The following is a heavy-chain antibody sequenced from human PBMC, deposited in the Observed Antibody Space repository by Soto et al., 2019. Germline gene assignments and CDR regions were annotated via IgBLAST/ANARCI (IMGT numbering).Heavy chain of an antibody. D-gene: IGHD3-3*01. Sequence: QVQLVESGGGVVQPGRSLRLSCAASGFTFSSYGMHWVRQAPGKGLEWVAVISYDGSNKYYADSVKGRFTISRDNSKNKLYLQMNSPGAEAAAVYYCAKPSDYDFWSGSVGGMDVWGQGTTVTVSS. CDR1: GFTFSSYG. V-gene: IGHV3-30*18. CDR3: AKPSDYDFWSGSVGGMDV. J-gene: IGHJ6*02. CDR2: ISYDGSNK.